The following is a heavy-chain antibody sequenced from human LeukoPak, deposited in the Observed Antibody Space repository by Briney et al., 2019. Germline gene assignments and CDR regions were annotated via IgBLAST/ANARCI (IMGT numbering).Heavy chain of an antibody. CDR2: INHSGST. CDR3: ARVNYSSGWYVDY. CDR1: GGSFSGYY. J-gene: IGHJ4*02. D-gene: IGHD6-19*01. Sequence: SETLSLTCAVYGGSFSGYYWSWIRQPPGKGLEWIREINHSGSTNYNPSLKSRVTISVDTSKNQFSLKLSSVTAADTAVYYCARVNYSSGWYVDYWGEGTLVTVSS. V-gene: IGHV4-34*01.